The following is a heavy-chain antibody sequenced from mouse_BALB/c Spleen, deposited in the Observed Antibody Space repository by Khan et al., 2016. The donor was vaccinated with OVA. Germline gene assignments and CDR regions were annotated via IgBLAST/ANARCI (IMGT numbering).Heavy chain of an antibody. CDR3: AREYDYGAWFAY. V-gene: IGHV9-1*02. J-gene: IGHJ3*01. CDR2: INTYTGEP. D-gene: IGHD2-4*01. Sequence: QIQLVQSGPELKKPGETVKISCKASGYTFTNYGMNWVKQAPGKGLKWMGWINTYTGEPTYADDFKGRFAFSLETSASTAYLQINNLKNEDMATYFCAREYDYGAWFAYWGQGTLVTVSA. CDR1: GYTFTNYG.